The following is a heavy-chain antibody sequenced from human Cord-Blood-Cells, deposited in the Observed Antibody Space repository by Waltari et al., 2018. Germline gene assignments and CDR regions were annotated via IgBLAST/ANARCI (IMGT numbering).Heavy chain of an antibody. V-gene: IGHV1-2*02. Sequence: QVQLVQSGAEVKKPGASVKVSCKDSGYPFTGYYMHWMRQAPGQGLEWMGWINPNSGGTNYAQKFQGRVTMTRDTSISTAYMELSRLRSDDTAVYYCARTGDYVWGSYRYAFDIWGQGTMVTVSS. CDR2: INPNSGGT. CDR3: ARTGDYVWGSYRYAFDI. CDR1: GYPFTGYY. J-gene: IGHJ3*02. D-gene: IGHD3-16*02.